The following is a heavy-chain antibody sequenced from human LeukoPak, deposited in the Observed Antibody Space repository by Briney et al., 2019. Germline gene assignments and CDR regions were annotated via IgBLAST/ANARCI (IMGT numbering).Heavy chain of an antibody. CDR3: ARGYYLDSGSFDY. V-gene: IGHV3-66*02. CDR2: IYSTGTT. CDR1: GFAVGSNY. Sequence: GGSLRLSCAVSGFAVGSNYVSWVRQAPGKGLEWVSVIYSTGTTFYADSVKGRFTISRDDSKNTVYLQMNSLRPEDTAVYFCARGYYLDSGSFDYWGQGTLVTVSS. J-gene: IGHJ4*02. D-gene: IGHD3-10*01.